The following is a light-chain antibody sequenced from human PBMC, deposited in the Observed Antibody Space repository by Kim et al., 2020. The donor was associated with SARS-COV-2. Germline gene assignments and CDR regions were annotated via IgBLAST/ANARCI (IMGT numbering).Light chain of an antibody. CDR2: AVS. Sequence: GQSITISCTGTSSDVGAYNYVSWYQQHPGKAPKLMVYAVSNRPSGVSNRFSGSKSGNTASLTISGLQAEDEADYYCSSFTSTSTPVFGGGTQLTVL. J-gene: IGLJ2*01. CDR3: SSFTSTSTPV. V-gene: IGLV2-14*03. CDR1: SSDVGAYNY.